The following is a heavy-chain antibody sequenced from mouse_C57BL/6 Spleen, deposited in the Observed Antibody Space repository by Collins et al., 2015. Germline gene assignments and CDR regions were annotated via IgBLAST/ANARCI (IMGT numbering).Heavy chain of an antibody. V-gene: IGHV1-64*01. CDR2: IHPNSGST. J-gene: IGHJ4*01. CDR1: GYTFTSYW. CDR3: ARRKGYYGSSDAMDY. D-gene: IGHD1-1*01. Sequence: VQLQQPGAELVKPGASVKLSCKASGYTFTSYWMHWVKQRPGQGLEWIGMIHPNSGSTNYNEKFKSKATLTVDKSSSTAYMQLSSLTSEDSAVYYCARRKGYYGSSDAMDYWGQGTSVTVSS.